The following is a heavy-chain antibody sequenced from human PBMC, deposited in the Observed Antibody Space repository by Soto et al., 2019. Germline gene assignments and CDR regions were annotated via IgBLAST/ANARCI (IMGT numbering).Heavy chain of an antibody. CDR1: GGSISSGDYY. D-gene: IGHD2-15*01. J-gene: IGHJ6*02. V-gene: IGHV4-30-4*01. CDR2: IYYSGST. CDR3: ARVAAHDPNYYYYGMDV. Sequence: QVQLQESGPGLVKPSQTLSLTCTVSGGSISSGDYYWSWIRQPPGKGLEWIGYIYYSGSTYYNPSLKSRVTISVDTSKNQFSLKLSSVTAADTAVYYCARVAAHDPNYYYYGMDVWGQGTTVTVSS.